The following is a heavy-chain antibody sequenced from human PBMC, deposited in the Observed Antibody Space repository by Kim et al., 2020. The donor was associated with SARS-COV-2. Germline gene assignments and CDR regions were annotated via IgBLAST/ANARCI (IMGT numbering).Heavy chain of an antibody. Sequence: GGSLRLSCAASGFTFSSHAMSWVRQAPGKGLEWVSTIAGSGGSTYYADSVKGRFTISRDNSKNTLYLQMNSLTAEDTAVYYCAKGGYTYGFLFDYWGQGTLVTVSS. D-gene: IGHD5-18*01. J-gene: IGHJ4*02. CDR1: GFTFSSHA. CDR3: AKGGYTYGFLFDY. CDR2: IAGSGGST. V-gene: IGHV3-23*01.